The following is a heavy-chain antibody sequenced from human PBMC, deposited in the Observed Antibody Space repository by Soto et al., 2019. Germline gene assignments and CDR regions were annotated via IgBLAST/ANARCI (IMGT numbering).Heavy chain of an antibody. CDR1: GFTFSSYA. D-gene: IGHD2-15*01. V-gene: IGHV3-23*01. CDR2: ISGSGGST. Sequence: GSLRLSCAASGFTFSSYAMSWVRQAPGKGLEWVSAISGSGGSTYYADSVKGRFTISRDNSKNTLYLQMNSLRAEDTAVYYCAKDRDIVVVVAATYFDYWGQGTLVTVSS. J-gene: IGHJ4*02. CDR3: AKDRDIVVVVAATYFDY.